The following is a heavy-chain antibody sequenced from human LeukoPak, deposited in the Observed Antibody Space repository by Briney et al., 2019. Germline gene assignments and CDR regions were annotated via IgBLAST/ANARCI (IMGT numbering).Heavy chain of an antibody. Sequence: SVKVSCKASGGTFSSYAISWVRQAPGQGLEWMGGIIPIFGTANYAQKFQGRVTITADESTSTAYMELSSLRSEDTAVYYCARGTLAPVATFTPFDYWGQGTLATVSS. CDR2: IIPIFGTA. D-gene: IGHD5-12*01. CDR3: ARGTLAPVATFTPFDY. J-gene: IGHJ4*02. CDR1: GGTFSSYA. V-gene: IGHV1-69*13.